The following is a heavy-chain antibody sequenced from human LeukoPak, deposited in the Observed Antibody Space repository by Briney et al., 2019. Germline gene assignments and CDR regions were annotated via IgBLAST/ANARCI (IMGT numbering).Heavy chain of an antibody. CDR2: IRYDGSNK. V-gene: IGHV3-30*02. D-gene: IGHD2-2*01. Sequence: GGSLRLSCAASGFTFSSYGMHWVRQAPGKGLEWVAFIRYDGSNKYYADYVKGRFTISRDNSKNTLYLQMNNLRAEDTAVYYCAKDSAYQLLLYNWFDPWGQGTLVTVSS. CDR3: AKDSAYQLLLYNWFDP. J-gene: IGHJ5*02. CDR1: GFTFSSYG.